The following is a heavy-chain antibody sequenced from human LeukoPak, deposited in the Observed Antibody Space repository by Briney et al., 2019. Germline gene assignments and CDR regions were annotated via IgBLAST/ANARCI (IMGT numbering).Heavy chain of an antibody. CDR3: AKRLAAVGAVDY. Sequence: GSLRLSFAASGFTFSSFAMGWVRQAPGKGLEWVSIISDSGGRAYYADSVRGRFTISRDNSKNTLYLQMNSLRAEDTALYYCAKRLAAVGAVDYWGQGTLVTVSS. J-gene: IGHJ4*02. CDR1: GFTFSSFA. V-gene: IGHV3-23*01. D-gene: IGHD6-13*01. CDR2: ISDSGGRA.